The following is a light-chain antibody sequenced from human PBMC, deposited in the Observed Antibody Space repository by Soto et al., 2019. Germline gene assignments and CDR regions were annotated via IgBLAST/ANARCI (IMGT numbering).Light chain of an antibody. CDR3: QSYENSRTGFYV. V-gene: IGLV1-40*01. CDR1: SSDIGAGFD. Sequence: QSVLTQPPSVSGAPGQRVTISCTGSSSDIGAGFDVHWYQHLPGTAPKLLIYGNTNRPSGVPGRFSGSKSGTSASLVITGLQGEDEADYYCQSYENSRTGFYVFGTGTKLTVL. J-gene: IGLJ1*01. CDR2: GNT.